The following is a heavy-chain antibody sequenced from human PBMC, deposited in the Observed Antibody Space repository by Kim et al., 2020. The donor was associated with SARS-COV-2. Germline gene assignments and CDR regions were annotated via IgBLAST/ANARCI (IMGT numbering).Heavy chain of an antibody. CDR1: GFTFSSYA. V-gene: IGHV3-30*04. CDR3: ARDKAVAVYWYFDL. CDR2: ISYDGSNK. D-gene: IGHD6-19*01. J-gene: IGHJ2*01. Sequence: GGSLRLSCAASGFTFSSYAMHWVRQAPGKGLEWVAVISYDGSNKYYADSVKGRFTISRDNSKNTLYLQMNSLRAEDTAVYYCARDKAVAVYWYFDLWGRGTLVTVSS.